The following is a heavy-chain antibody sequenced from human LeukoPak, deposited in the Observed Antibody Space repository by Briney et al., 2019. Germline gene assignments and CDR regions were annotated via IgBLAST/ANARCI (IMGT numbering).Heavy chain of an antibody. V-gene: IGHV3-23*01. CDR1: GFTFDDYG. J-gene: IGHJ3*02. Sequence: PGGSLRLTCAASGFTFDDYGMSWVRQAPGKGLEWISGISGSGGSTYYADSVKGRFTISRDNSKNTLHLQMNSLRAEDTAVYYCAKDLRYGDWADDAFDIWGQGTMVTVSS. D-gene: IGHD4-17*01. CDR2: ISGSGGST. CDR3: AKDLRYGDWADDAFDI.